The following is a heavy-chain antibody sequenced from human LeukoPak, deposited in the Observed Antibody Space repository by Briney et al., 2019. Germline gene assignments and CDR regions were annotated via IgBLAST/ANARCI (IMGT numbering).Heavy chain of an antibody. V-gene: IGHV4-38-2*02. CDR3: ARDMAFYHDSSGPVYY. J-gene: IGHJ4*02. D-gene: IGHD3-22*01. Sequence: PSETLSLTCTVSGYSISSGNYWGWIRQPPGKGLEWIGSIYHSGTTYYNWSLKSRVTISVDTSKNRLSLKLSSVTAADTAVYYCARDMAFYHDSSGPVYYWGQGILVTVSS. CDR1: GYSISSGNY. CDR2: IYHSGTT.